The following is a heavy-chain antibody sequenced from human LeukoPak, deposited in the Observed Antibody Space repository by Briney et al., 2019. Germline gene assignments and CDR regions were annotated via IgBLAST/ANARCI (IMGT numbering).Heavy chain of an antibody. CDR1: GGSISSYY. V-gene: IGHV4-59*01. D-gene: IGHD5-18*01. J-gene: IGHJ6*02. CDR2: IYYSGST. Sequence: SETLSLTCTVSGGSISSYYWSWIRQPPGKGLEWIGYIYYSGSTNYNPSLRSRVTISVDTSKNQFSLKLSSVTAADTAVYYCARLYSYGSHLSNYGMDVWGQGTTVTVSS. CDR3: ARLYSYGSHLSNYGMDV.